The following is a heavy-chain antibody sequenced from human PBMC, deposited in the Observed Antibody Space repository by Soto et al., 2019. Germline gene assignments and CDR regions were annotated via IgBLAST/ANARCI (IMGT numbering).Heavy chain of an antibody. V-gene: IGHV1-2*04. CDR3: ATAERTLVGATGTGFQFDY. CDR1: GYTFSNYG. D-gene: IGHD1-26*01. J-gene: IGHJ4*02. Sequence: ASVKVSCKTSGYTFSNYGITWVRQAPGQPLEWLGWISLYSDGTNYAQKFQGWVTMTRDTSISTAYMELSRLRSDDTAVYYCATAERTLVGATGTGFQFDYWGQGTLVTVSS. CDR2: ISLYSDGT.